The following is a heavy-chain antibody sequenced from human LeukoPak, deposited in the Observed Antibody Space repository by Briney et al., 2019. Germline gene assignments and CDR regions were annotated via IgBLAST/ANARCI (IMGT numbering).Heavy chain of an antibody. CDR2: IWYDGSQE. CDR1: GFTFSSYG. Sequence: SGGSLRLSCAASGFTFSSYGMHWVRQAPGKGLEWVANIWYDGSQEYYADTVKGRFTNSRDISKNTLYLQMNSLRAEDTAVYYCARDLAAARLDFRGQGTLVTVSS. CDR3: ARDLAAARLDF. D-gene: IGHD6-6*01. J-gene: IGHJ4*02. V-gene: IGHV3-33*01.